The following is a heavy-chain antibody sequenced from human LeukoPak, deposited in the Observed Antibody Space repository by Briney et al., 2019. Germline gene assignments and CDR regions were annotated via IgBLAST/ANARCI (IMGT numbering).Heavy chain of an antibody. CDR1: GFTFSSYE. V-gene: IGHV3-48*03. D-gene: IGHD3-16*02. CDR2: ISSSGSTI. Sequence: GGSLRLSCAASGFTFSSYEMNWVRQAPGKGLEWASYISSSGSTIYYADSVKGRFTISRDNAKNSLYLQMNSLRAEDTAVYYCARAGYDYVWGSYRPDYWGQGTLVTVSS. J-gene: IGHJ4*02. CDR3: ARAGYDYVWGSYRPDY.